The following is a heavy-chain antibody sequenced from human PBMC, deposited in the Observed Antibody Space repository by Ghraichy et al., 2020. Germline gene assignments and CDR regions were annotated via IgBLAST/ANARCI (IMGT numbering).Heavy chain of an antibody. CDR1: GFTVSSNY. V-gene: IGHV3-53*01. CDR2: IYSGGST. CDR3: ASYGTGWYGVYY. D-gene: IGHD6-19*01. J-gene: IGHJ4*02. Sequence: GALRLSCAASGFTVSSNYMSWVRQAPGKGLEWVSVIYSGGSTYYADSVKGRFTISRDNSKNTLYLQMNSLRAEDTAVYYCASYGTGWYGVYYWGQGTLVTVSS.